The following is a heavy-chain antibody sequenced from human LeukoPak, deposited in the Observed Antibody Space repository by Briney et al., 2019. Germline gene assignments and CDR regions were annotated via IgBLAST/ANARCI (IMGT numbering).Heavy chain of an antibody. CDR1: GFIFKNYA. CDR2: ISGTSDTT. V-gene: IGHV3-23*01. Sequence: GGSLRLSCSASGFIFKNYAMSWVRQAPGKGLEWVSIISGTSDTTRYGDSVRGRFTTSRDNPGNTLYLQMNSLRVDDTAVYYCAKADATIGGAFDIWGQGTMVIVSS. CDR3: AKADATIGGAFDI. D-gene: IGHD1-1*01. J-gene: IGHJ3*02.